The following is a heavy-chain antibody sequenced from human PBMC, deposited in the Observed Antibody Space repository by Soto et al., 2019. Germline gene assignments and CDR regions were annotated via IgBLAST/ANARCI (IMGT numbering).Heavy chain of an antibody. J-gene: IGHJ3*02. V-gene: IGHV1-18*04. CDR3: ARDSPIVVVPAAISDAFDI. D-gene: IGHD2-2*01. Sequence: VASVKVSCKASGYTFTSYGISWVRQAPGQGLEWMGWISAYNGNTNYAQKLQGRVTMTTDTSTSTAYMELRSLRSDDTAVYYCARDSPIVVVPAAISDAFDIWGQGTVVTVSS. CDR1: GYTFTSYG. CDR2: ISAYNGNT.